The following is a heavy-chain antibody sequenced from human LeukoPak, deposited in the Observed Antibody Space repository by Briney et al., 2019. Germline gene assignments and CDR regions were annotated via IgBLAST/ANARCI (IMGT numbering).Heavy chain of an antibody. D-gene: IGHD3-3*01. J-gene: IGHJ4*02. CDR1: GYTFTSYA. CDR3: ARALLYDFWSGYRAEYFDY. CDR2: INAGNGNT. V-gene: IGHV1-3*01. Sequence: ASVKVSCKASGYTFTSYAMHWVRQAPGQRLEWMGWINAGNGNTKYSQKFQGRVTITRDTSASTAYMELSSLRSEDTAVYYCARALLYDFWSGYRAEYFDYWGQGTLVTVSS.